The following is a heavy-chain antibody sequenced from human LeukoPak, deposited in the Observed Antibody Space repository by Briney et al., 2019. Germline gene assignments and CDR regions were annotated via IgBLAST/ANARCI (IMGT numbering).Heavy chain of an antibody. CDR2: ISSRSTYT. J-gene: IGHJ4*02. CDR1: GFTFSSYS. D-gene: IGHD3-22*01. CDR3: AQGYHDSGGSWTPSDY. Sequence: GGSLRLSCAASGFTFSSYSMNWVRQAPGKGLEWVSCISSRSTYTYYADSVKGRFTSSRDNAKNSLYLQMNSLRAEDTAVYYCAQGYHDSGGSWTPSDYWGQGTLVTVSS. V-gene: IGHV3-21*01.